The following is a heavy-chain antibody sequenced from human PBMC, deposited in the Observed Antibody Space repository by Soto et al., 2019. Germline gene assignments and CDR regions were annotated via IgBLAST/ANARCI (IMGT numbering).Heavy chain of an antibody. J-gene: IGHJ6*02. V-gene: IGHV2-5*02. CDR2: IYWDDDK. CDR1: GFSLSISGVG. D-gene: IGHD2-21*02. CDR3: IQSRCGGDCLQSYASHYYYGMDV. Sequence: SGPTLVNPTQTLTLTCTFSGFSLSISGVGVGWIRQPPGKALEWLALIYWDDDKRYSPSLKSRLTISKDTSKNQVVLTMTNMDPVDTATYYCIQSRCGGDCLQSYASHYYYGMDVWGQGTTVTVSS.